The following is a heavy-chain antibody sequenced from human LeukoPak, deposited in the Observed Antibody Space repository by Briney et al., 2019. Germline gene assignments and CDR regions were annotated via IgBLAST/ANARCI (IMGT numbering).Heavy chain of an antibody. CDR2: MNPNSGNT. Sequence: ASVKVSCKASGYTFTSYDINWVRQATGQGLEWMGWMNPNSGNTGYAQKFQGRVTTTRNTSISTDYMELSSLRSEDTAVYYCARARGYCSGGSCYYYFDYWGQGTLVTVSS. J-gene: IGHJ4*02. CDR3: ARARGYCSGGSCYYYFDY. D-gene: IGHD2-15*01. CDR1: GYTFTSYD. V-gene: IGHV1-8*01.